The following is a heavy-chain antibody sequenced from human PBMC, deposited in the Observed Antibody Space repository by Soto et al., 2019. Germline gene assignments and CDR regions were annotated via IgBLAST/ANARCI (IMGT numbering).Heavy chain of an antibody. CDR1: GYTITSYV. J-gene: IGHJ5*02. CDR3: AREPVAGIWFDP. Sequence: VQLVQSGAEVKKPGASVKVTCKASGYTITSYVISWVRQAAGQGLEWMGWINSYNGNTNYAQKLQGRVTMTTDTSTSTAYMELRSLRSDDTAVYYCAREPVAGIWFDPWGQGTLVTVSS. D-gene: IGHD6-19*01. V-gene: IGHV1-18*01. CDR2: INSYNGNT.